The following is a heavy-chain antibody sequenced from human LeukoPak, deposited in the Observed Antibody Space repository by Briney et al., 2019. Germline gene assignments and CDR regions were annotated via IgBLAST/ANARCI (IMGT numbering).Heavy chain of an antibody. D-gene: IGHD6-19*01. CDR2: IYYSGST. CDR3: ARDALDSSGWFYHGMDV. J-gene: IGHJ6*02. CDR1: GGSISSSSYY. V-gene: IGHV4-39*02. Sequence: SETLSLTCTVSGGSISSSSYYWGWIRQPPGKGLEWIGSIYYSGSTYYNPSLKSRVTIPVDTSKNQFSLKLSSVTAADTAVYYCARDALDSSGWFYHGMDVWGQGTTVTVSS.